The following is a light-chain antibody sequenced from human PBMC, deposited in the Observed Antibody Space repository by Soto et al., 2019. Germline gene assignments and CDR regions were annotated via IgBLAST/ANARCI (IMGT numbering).Light chain of an antibody. CDR1: QSISRH. CDR2: GAS. J-gene: IGKJ2*01. V-gene: IGKV1-39*01. Sequence: DIQMTQFPSSLSASVGERVTITCRASQSISRHLNWYQQKPGKAPNLLIHGASSLQSGVPSRFSGGGSATDFTLTISNMQPEDYATYYCQQSHSTPPDTFGQGTKLEIK. CDR3: QQSHSTPPDT.